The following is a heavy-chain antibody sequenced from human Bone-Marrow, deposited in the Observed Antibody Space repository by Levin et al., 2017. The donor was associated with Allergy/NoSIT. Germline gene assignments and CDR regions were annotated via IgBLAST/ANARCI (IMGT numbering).Heavy chain of an antibody. J-gene: IGHJ5*02. CDR3: ARGVFWSGYYTLNWFDP. CDR2: ISYDGSNK. V-gene: IGHV3-30-3*01. CDR1: GFTFSSYA. D-gene: IGHD3-3*01. Sequence: GGSLRLSCAASGFTFSSYAMHWVRQAPGKGLEWVAVISYDGSNKYYADSVKGRFTISRDNSKNTLYLQMNSLRAEDTAVYYCARGVFWSGYYTLNWFDPWGQGTLVTVSS.